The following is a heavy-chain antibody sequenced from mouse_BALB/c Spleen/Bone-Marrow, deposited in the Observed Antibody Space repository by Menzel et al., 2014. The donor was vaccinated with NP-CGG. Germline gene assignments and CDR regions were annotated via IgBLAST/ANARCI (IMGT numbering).Heavy chain of an antibody. CDR3: ARQRDGSYAMDY. D-gene: IGHD2-3*01. V-gene: IGHV5-9-3*01. Sequence: EVKLVVSGGGLVKPGGSLKLSCAASGFTFSSYAMSWVRQTPEKRLEWVATISSGGSYTYYPDSVKGRFTISRDNAKNTLYLQMSSLRSEDTAMYYCARQRDGSYAMDYWGQGTSVTVSS. J-gene: IGHJ4*01. CDR1: GFTFSSYA. CDR2: ISSGGSYT.